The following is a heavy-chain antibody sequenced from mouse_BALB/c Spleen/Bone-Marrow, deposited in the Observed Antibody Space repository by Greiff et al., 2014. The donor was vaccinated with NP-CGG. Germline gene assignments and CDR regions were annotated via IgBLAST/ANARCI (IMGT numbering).Heavy chain of an antibody. D-gene: IGHD2-4*01. CDR3: ARSPMITESYAMDY. J-gene: IGHJ4*01. Sequence: DLVKPGASVKLSCKASGYTFTSYWINWIKQRPGQGLEWIGRIAPGSGNTYYNEMFKGKATLTVDTSSSTAYIQLSSPSSEDSPVYFCARSPMITESYAMDYWGQGTSVTVSS. CDR1: GYTFTSYW. V-gene: IGHV1S41*01. CDR2: IAPGSGNT.